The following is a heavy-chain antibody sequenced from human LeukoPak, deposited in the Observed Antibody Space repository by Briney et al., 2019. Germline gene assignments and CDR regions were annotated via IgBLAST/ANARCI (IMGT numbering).Heavy chain of an antibody. Sequence: SETLSLTCTVSGYSISSGYYWAWIRQPPGKGLEWIGGIYYSGSTYYNPSLKSRVTISVDTSKNQFSLKLSSVTAADTAVYYCARDGTTVVTPRWEFDYWGQGTLVTVSS. CDR1: GYSISSGYY. J-gene: IGHJ4*02. CDR3: ARDGTTVVTPRWEFDY. V-gene: IGHV4-38-2*02. CDR2: IYYSGST. D-gene: IGHD4-23*01.